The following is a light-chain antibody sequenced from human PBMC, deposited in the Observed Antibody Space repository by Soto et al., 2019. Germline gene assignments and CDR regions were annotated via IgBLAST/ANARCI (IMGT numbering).Light chain of an antibody. J-gene: IGLJ2*01. Sequence: QSALTQPASVSGSPGQSITISCTGTSSYIGGYNYVSWYQQHPGKAPKLMIYEVSNRPSGVSNRFSGSKSGNTASLTISGLQAEDEADYYCSSFRSTTTLFGGGTKLTVL. CDR3: SSFRSTTTL. V-gene: IGLV2-14*01. CDR2: EVS. CDR1: SSYIGGYNY.